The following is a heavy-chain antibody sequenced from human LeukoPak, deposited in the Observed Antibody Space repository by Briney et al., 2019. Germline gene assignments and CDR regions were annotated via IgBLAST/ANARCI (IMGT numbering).Heavy chain of an antibody. CDR1: GYTFTSYD. CDR3: ARVAGETTVTTRLRDYYYMDV. V-gene: IGHV1-8*03. D-gene: IGHD4-17*01. Sequence: ASVKVSCNSSGYTFTSYDINWVRQATGQGLEWMGWMNTNSGNTGYAQKFQDRGTITRNTSISTAYMKLSSLRSEDTAVYYCARVAGETTVTTRLRDYYYMDVSGKGTTVTVSS. J-gene: IGHJ6*03. CDR2: MNTNSGNT.